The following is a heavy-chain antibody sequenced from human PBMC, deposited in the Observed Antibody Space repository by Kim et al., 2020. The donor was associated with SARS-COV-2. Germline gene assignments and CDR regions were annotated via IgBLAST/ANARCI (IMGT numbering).Heavy chain of an antibody. V-gene: IGHV5-10-1*01. D-gene: IGHD3-16*01. Sequence: YTNYSPSFQGHVTISADKSISTAYLQWSSLKASDTAMYYCARLAYQLNDYWGQGTLVTVSS. CDR3: ARLAYQLNDY. CDR2: YT. J-gene: IGHJ4*02.